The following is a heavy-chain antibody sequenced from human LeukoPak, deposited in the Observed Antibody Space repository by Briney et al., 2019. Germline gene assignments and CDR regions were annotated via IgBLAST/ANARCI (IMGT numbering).Heavy chain of an antibody. CDR2: VYYTGSP. CDR3: ARSGVGVAGTDR. Sequence: SETLSLTCTVSGGSVSSGSQYWSWTRQPPGKGLEWIGYVYYTGSPNYNPSLKSRVTISVDTSKNQFSLKLTSVTAADTAVYYCARSGVGVAGTDRWGQGTLVTVSS. V-gene: IGHV4-61*01. J-gene: IGHJ5*02. CDR1: GGSVSSGSQY. D-gene: IGHD6-19*01.